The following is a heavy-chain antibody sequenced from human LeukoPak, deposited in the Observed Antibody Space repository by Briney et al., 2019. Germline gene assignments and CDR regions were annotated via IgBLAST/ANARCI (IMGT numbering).Heavy chain of an antibody. CDR1: GFTFSSYS. J-gene: IGHJ3*02. D-gene: IGHD3-22*01. Sequence: GGSLRLSCAASGFTFSSYSMNWVRQAPGKGLEWVSSISSSSSYIYYADSVKGRFTISRDNAKNSLYLQMNSLRAEDTAVYYCARDSGRGYYDSSGYTDDAFDIWGQGTMVTVSS. CDR2: ISSSSSYI. CDR3: ARDSGRGYYDSSGYTDDAFDI. V-gene: IGHV3-21*01.